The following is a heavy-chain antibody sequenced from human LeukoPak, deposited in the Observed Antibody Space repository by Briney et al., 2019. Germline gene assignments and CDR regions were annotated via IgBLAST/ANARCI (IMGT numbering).Heavy chain of an antibody. CDR1: GYTFTGYY. CDR3: ARGTLRLGEFAVTYYFDF. CDR2: INPNSGGT. D-gene: IGHD3-16*01. J-gene: IGHJ4*02. V-gene: IGHV1-2*04. Sequence: ASVKVSCKASGYTFTGYYIHWVRQAPGQGLEWMGWINPNSGGTRYAQSFQGWVIMTRDTSISTAYMELSRLRSDDTAVYYCARGTLRLGEFAVTYYFDFWGQGTLVTVSS.